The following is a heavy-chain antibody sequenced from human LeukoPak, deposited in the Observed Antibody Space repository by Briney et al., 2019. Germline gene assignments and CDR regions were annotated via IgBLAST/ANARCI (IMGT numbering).Heavy chain of an antibody. CDR3: ARVPYYYDSSGGGDAFDI. D-gene: IGHD3-22*01. V-gene: IGHV4-59*01. CDR1: GGSISSYY. J-gene: IGHJ3*02. Sequence: SETLSLTCTVSGGSISSYYRSWIRQPPGKGLEWIGYIYYSGSTNYNPSLKSRVTISVDTSKNQFSLKLSSVTAADTAVYYCARVPYYYDSSGGGDAFDIWGQGTMVTVSS. CDR2: IYYSGST.